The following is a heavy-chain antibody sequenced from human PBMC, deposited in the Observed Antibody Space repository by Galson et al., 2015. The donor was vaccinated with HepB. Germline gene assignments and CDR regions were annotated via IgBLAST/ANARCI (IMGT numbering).Heavy chain of an antibody. V-gene: IGHV1-2*06. CDR3: AREGRPRYNFDY. Sequence: SVKVSCKASGYTFTGYYIHWVRQAPGQGLEWMGRINPNSDVTNYAQKFQGRVTMTRDTPINTAYMELSRLNSDDTAVYYCAREGRPRYNFDYWGQGTLVTVSS. CDR2: INPNSDVT. D-gene: IGHD1-1*01. CDR1: GYTFTGYY. J-gene: IGHJ4*02.